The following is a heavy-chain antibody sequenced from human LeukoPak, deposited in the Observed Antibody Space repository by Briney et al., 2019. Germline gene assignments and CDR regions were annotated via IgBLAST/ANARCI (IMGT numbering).Heavy chain of an antibody. CDR3: ARGNEGPEDYYYMDV. D-gene: IGHD1-1*01. CDR1: GFTVSSNY. CDR2: IYSGGST. V-gene: IGHV3-66*01. J-gene: IGHJ6*03. Sequence: PGGSLRLSCAASGFTVSSNYMSWVRQAPGKGLEWVSVIYSGGSTYYADSVKGRFTISRDNSKNTLYLQMNSLRAEDTAVYYCARGNEGPEDYYYMDVWGKGTTVTISS.